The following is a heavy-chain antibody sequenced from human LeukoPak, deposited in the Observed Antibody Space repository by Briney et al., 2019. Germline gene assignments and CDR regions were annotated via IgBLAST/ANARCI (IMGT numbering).Heavy chain of an antibody. V-gene: IGHV3-7*01. CDR3: ARDGY. CDR2: IKRDGSEK. CDR1: GFTVSSNY. J-gene: IGHJ4*02. Sequence: GGSLRLSCAASGFTVSSNYMSWVRQAPGKGPECVASIKRDGSEKYYVDSVKGRFTISRDNAKNSLYLQMNSLRAEETAVYYCARDGYWGQGTLVTVSS.